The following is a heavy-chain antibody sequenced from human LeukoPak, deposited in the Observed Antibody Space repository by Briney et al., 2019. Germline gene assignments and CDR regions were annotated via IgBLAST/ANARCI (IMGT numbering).Heavy chain of an antibody. CDR2: VNYSGRT. J-gene: IGHJ4*02. CDR3: ARRGNSWNDFDS. V-gene: IGHV4-59*08. Sequence: LSETLSLTCTVSGASISSHYWSWIRQPPGKGLEWYASVNYSGRTNYNPPLKSPVSISIDTSKKQFSPKMSSVTAADTAVYYCARRGNSWNDFDSWGQGTLVTVSS. D-gene: IGHD6-13*01. CDR1: GASISSHY.